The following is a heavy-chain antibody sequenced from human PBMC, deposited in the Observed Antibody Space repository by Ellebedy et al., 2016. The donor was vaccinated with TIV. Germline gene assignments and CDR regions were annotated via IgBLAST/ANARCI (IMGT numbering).Heavy chain of an antibody. CDR2: INPNSGGT. Sequence: ASVKVSXXASGYTFTGYYMHWVRQAPGQGLEWMGWINPNSGGTNYAQKFQGWVTMTRDTSISTAYMELSRLRSDDTAVYYCAMSYSSGWHHFDYWGQGTLVTVSS. CDR3: AMSYSSGWHHFDY. V-gene: IGHV1-2*04. CDR1: GYTFTGYY. D-gene: IGHD6-19*01. J-gene: IGHJ4*02.